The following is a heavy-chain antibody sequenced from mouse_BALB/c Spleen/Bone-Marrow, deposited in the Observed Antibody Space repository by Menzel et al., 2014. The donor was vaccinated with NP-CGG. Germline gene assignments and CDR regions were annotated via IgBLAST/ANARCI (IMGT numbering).Heavy chain of an antibody. D-gene: IGHD4-1*01. CDR3: ERRGTGVDY. V-gene: IGHV1-63*02. Sequence: QVQLQQSGAELVKPGTSVKISCKASGYTFANYWLGWVKQRPGHGLEWIGDIYPGGGYTNYNEKFKGKATLTADTSSSTAYMQLSSLTSEDSAVYFCERRGTGVDYWGQGTTLTVSS. CDR2: IYPGGGYT. CDR1: GYTFANYW. J-gene: IGHJ2*01.